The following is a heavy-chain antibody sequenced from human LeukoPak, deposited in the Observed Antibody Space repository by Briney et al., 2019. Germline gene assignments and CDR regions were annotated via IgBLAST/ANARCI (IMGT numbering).Heavy chain of an antibody. CDR1: GFTFSSYD. CDR2: ISSSGGNT. CDR3: ARAIRWASDY. Sequence: GVSLRLSCAASGFTFSSYDMVWLRQAPGKGREYVTCISSSGGNTYYGHSVKGRFTISRDNSKDTLHLQMGSLRTEDMAVYYCARAIRWASDYWGQGTLVTVAS. V-gene: IGHV3-64*01. J-gene: IGHJ4*02. D-gene: IGHD4-23*01.